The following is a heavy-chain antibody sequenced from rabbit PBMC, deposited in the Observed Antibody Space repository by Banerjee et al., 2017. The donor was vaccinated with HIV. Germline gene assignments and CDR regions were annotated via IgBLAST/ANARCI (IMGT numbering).Heavy chain of an antibody. J-gene: IGHJ2*01. CDR2: IYAGSSGGT. V-gene: IGHV1S45*01. Sequence: QQQLEESGGGLVKPGGTLTLTCKASGIDFSSNYYICWVRQAPGKGLEWIGCIYAGSSGGTYYASWAKGRFTISKSSSTTVTLQMSSLTAADTATYFCARGGYAGSSYYTYDAFDPWGPGTLVTVS. CDR3: ARGGYAGSSYYTYDAFDP. D-gene: IGHD8-1*01. CDR1: GIDFSSNYY.